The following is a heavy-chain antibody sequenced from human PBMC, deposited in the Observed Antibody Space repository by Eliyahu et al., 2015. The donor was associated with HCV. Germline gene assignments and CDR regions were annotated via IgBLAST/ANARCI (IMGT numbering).Heavy chain of an antibody. V-gene: IGHV3-30*03. Sequence: QVQLVESGGGVVQPGRSLSLSCAASGFTFSSHDIHWVRQAPGRGLEWLAGISYDRSDKSYAGSVKGRFSISRDSSKNTLSLQMNSLITEDTAVYYCARGYTYGFDYWGQGTLVTVSS. CDR3: ARGYTYGFDY. J-gene: IGHJ4*02. CDR2: ISYDRSDK. D-gene: IGHD5-18*01. CDR1: GFTFSSHD.